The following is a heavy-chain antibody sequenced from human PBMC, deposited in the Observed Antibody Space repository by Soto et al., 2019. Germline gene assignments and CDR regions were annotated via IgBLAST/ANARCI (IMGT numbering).Heavy chain of an antibody. CDR1: GFTLSSYA. Sequence: PVGSLRLSCAASGFTLSSYAMSWVRQAPGRGLEWVSTISVSDGKTFYADSVKGRFSISRDTSQSTLYLQMNSLRADDTAMYYCARWSYLDYSGQGTRVAISS. J-gene: IGHJ4*02. CDR2: ISVSDGKT. CDR3: ARWSYLDY. V-gene: IGHV3-23*01. D-gene: IGHD3-3*01.